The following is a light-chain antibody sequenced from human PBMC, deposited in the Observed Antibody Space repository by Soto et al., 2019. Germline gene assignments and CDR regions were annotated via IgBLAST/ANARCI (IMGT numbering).Light chain of an antibody. CDR1: SSDVGGYNY. J-gene: IGLJ1*01. Sequence: QSALTQPASVSGSPGQSVTISCTGISSDVGGYNYVSWYQQHPGKASKVIFYDVSNRPSGVADRFSGSKSGNTASLTISGLQAEDEADYYCSSDTSSRGGFGTGTKGTV. CDR3: SSDTSSRGG. CDR2: DVS. V-gene: IGLV2-14*03.